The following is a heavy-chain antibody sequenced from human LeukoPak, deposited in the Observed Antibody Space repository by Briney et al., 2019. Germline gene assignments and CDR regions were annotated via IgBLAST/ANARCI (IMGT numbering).Heavy chain of an antibody. CDR1: AGSIISYW. V-gene: IGHV5-10-1*01. CDR3: ARTGPTAPAY. D-gene: IGHD1-1*01. CDR2: IDPSDSYT. J-gene: IGHJ4*02. Sequence: GESLMISCKGSAGSIISYWVGQSRQMPGKGLEWMGRIDPSDSYTNYSPSFQGHVTISADKSISTAYLQWSSLKATDTAMYYCARTGPTAPAYRGQGTLVTVSS.